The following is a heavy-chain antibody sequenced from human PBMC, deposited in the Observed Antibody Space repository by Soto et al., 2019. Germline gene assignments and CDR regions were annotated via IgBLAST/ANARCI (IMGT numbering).Heavy chain of an antibody. D-gene: IGHD3-16*01. CDR2: IIPIFGTA. J-gene: IGHJ3*02. V-gene: IGHV1-69*01. Sequence: QVQLVQSGAEVKKPGSSVKFSCKASGGTFSSYAISWVRQAPGQGLEWMGGIIPIFGTANYAQKFQGRVTITADESTSTAYMELSSLRSEDTAVYSCAGDKGEPHWAPDAFDIWGQGTMVTVSS. CDR1: GGTFSSYA. CDR3: AGDKGEPHWAPDAFDI.